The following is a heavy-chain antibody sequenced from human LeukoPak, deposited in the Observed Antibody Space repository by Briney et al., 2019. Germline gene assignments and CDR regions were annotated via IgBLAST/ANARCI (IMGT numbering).Heavy chain of an antibody. V-gene: IGHV6-1*01. J-gene: IGHJ4*02. Sequence: SQTLSLTCAISGDSFSSSSAAWNWIRQSPSRGLEWLGRTYQRSKWYNDYAVSVKSRITINPDISKNQFSLQLNSVTPEDTAVYYCARSPSPYSSGWYFDYWGQGTLVTVSS. CDR3: ARSPSPYSSGWYFDY. CDR2: TYQRSKWYN. CDR1: GDSFSSSSAA. D-gene: IGHD6-19*01.